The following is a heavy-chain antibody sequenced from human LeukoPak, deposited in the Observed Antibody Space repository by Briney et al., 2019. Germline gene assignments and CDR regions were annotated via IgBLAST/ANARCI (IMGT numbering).Heavy chain of an antibody. V-gene: IGHV3-9*01. CDR1: GFTFDDYA. CDR3: VKEGSFDSYYYMDV. J-gene: IGHJ6*03. Sequence: GGSLRLSCAASGFTFDDYAMHWVRQAPGKGLEWVSGISWNSGSIGYADSVKGRFTISRDNAKNSLYLQMNSLRAEDTALYYCVKEGSFDSYYYMDVWGKGTTVTISS. CDR2: ISWNSGSI. D-gene: IGHD3-3*02.